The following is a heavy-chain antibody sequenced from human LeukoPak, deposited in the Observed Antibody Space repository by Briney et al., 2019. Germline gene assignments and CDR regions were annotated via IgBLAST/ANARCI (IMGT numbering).Heavy chain of an antibody. V-gene: IGHV4-39*07. J-gene: IGHJ4*02. CDR1: GGSISSSSYY. Sequence: PSETLSLTCTVSGGSISSSSYYWGWIRQPPGKGLEWIGSIYYSGSTYCNPSLKSRVTISVDTPKNQFSLKLSSVTAADTAVYYCARDPGDYDSSGLLDYWGQGTLVTVSS. CDR3: ARDPGDYDSSGLLDY. D-gene: IGHD3-22*01. CDR2: IYYSGST.